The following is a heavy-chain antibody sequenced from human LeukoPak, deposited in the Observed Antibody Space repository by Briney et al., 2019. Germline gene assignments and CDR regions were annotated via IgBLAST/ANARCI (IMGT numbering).Heavy chain of an antibody. CDR2: TYYRSKWYN. D-gene: IGHD6-6*01. CDR3: ASGEYSSSSSWFDP. J-gene: IGHJ5*02. Sequence: SQTLSLTCAISGDSVSSNSAAWNWIRQSPSRGLEWLGRTYYRSKWYNDYAVSVKSRITINPDTSKNQFSLQLNSVTPEDTAVYYCASGEYSSSSSWFDPWGQGTLVTVSS. V-gene: IGHV6-1*01. CDR1: GDSVSSNSAA.